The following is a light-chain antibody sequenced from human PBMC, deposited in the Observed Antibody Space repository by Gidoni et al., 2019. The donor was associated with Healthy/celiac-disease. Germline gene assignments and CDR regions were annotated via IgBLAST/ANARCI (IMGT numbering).Light chain of an antibody. V-gene: IGKV2-28*01. Sequence: DIVMTQSPLSLPVTPGEPASISCRSSQSLLHSNGYNYLDWYLQKPGQSPQLLIYLGSNRASGVPDRFSGSGSGTDFTLKISRVEAEDVGVYYCMQALQTPWTLGQXTKVEIK. CDR1: QSLLHSNGYNY. CDR3: MQALQTPWT. J-gene: IGKJ1*01. CDR2: LGS.